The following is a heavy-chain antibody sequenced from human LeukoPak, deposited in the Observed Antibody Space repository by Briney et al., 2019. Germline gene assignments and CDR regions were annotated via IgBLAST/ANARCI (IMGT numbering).Heavy chain of an antibody. J-gene: IGHJ4*02. V-gene: IGHV3-7*01. CDR1: GFTFSSYL. CDR3: ASDRGGRFDY. CDR2: IKQDGSEK. Sequence: GGSLRLSCAASGFTFSSYLMSWVRQAPGKGLEWVANIKQDGSEKYYVDSVKGRFTISKDNAKNSLYLQINSVRAEDTAVYYCASDRGGRFDYWGQGTLVTVP. D-gene: IGHD3-10*01.